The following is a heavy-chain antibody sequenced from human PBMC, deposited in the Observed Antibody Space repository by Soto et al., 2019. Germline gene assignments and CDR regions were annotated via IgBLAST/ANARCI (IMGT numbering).Heavy chain of an antibody. CDR2: ISGSGGST. J-gene: IGHJ4*02. CDR3: ANGRYYYDSSGYFAY. CDR1: GFTFSSYA. D-gene: IGHD3-22*01. Sequence: GGSLRLSCAASGFTFSSYAMSWVRQAPGKGLEWVSAISGSGGSTYYADSVKGRFTISRDNSKNTLYLQMNSLRAEDTAVYYCANGRYYYDSSGYFAYWGQGTQVTVSS. V-gene: IGHV3-23*01.